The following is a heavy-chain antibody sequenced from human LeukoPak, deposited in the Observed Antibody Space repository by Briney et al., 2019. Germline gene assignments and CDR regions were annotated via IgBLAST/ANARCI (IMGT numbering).Heavy chain of an antibody. Sequence: GGSLRLSCAASGFTFSSYSMNWVRQAPGKGLEWVSSISSSSSYIYYADSVKGRFTISRDNAKNSLYLQMNSLRAEDTAVFYCAREVPAALKAFDIWGHGTMVTVSS. CDR1: GFTFSSYS. D-gene: IGHD2-2*01. CDR2: ISSSSSYI. J-gene: IGHJ3*02. CDR3: AREVPAALKAFDI. V-gene: IGHV3-21*01.